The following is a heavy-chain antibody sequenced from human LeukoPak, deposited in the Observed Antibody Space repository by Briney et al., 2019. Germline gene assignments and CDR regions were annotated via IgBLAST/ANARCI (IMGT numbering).Heavy chain of an antibody. D-gene: IGHD3-10*01. CDR3: AKDRGVPRYDNWFDP. V-gene: IGHV3-30-3*01. CDR1: GFIFSDYP. J-gene: IGHJ5*02. CDR2: ISFDGSKK. Sequence: GRSLRLSCAASGFIFSDYPMHWVRQAPGKGLEWVAVISFDGSKKYYADSVKGRFTISRDNSRNTLYLHMNSLRAEDTAVYYCAKDRGVPRYDNWFDPWGQGTLVTVSS.